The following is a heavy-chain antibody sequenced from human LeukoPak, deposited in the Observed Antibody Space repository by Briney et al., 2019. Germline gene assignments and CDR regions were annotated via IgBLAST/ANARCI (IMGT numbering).Heavy chain of an antibody. CDR1: GFTFSSYG. J-gene: IGHJ5*02. CDR2: IRYDGSNK. Sequence: PGGSLRLSCAASGFTFSSYGMHWVRQAPGKGLEWVAFIRYDGSNKYYADSVKGRFTISRDNSKNTLYLQMNSLRAEDTAVYYCAKDSHYNAGSSGYRFPWGQGTLVTVSS. D-gene: IGHD3-22*01. CDR3: AKDSHYNAGSSGYRFP. V-gene: IGHV3-30*02.